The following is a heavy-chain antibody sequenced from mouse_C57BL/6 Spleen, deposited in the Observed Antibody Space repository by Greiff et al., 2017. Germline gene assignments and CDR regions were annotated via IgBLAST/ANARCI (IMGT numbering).Heavy chain of an antibody. D-gene: IGHD6-1*01. CDR1: GYTFTSYW. CDR3: ARSPSCDENAMDY. V-gene: IGHV1-59*01. Sequence: QVQLKQPGAELVRPGTSVKLSCKASGYTFTSYWMHWVKQRPGQGLEWIGVIDPSDSYTNYNQKFKGKATLTVDTSSSTAYMQLSSLTSEDSAVYYCARSPSCDENAMDYWGQGTSVTVSS. CDR2: IDPSDSYT. J-gene: IGHJ4*01.